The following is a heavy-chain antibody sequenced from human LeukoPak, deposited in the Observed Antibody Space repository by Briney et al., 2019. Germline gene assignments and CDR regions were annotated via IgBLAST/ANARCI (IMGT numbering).Heavy chain of an antibody. Sequence: GGSLRLSCAASGFTFSSYAMSWVRQAPGKGLEWVSAISGSGGSTYYADSVKGRFTISRDNSKNTLYLQMNSLRVDDTAVYYCATRGLGGTNLGRLGYWGQGTLVTVSS. D-gene: IGHD1-7*01. V-gene: IGHV3-23*01. J-gene: IGHJ4*02. CDR1: GFTFSSYA. CDR2: ISGSGGST. CDR3: ATRGLGGTNLGRLGY.